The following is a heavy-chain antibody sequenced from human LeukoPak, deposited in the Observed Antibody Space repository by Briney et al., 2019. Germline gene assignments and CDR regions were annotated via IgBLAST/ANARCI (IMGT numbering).Heavy chain of an antibody. D-gene: IGHD2-15*01. CDR3: TRDCSGGSCWGDAFDI. CDR1: GFTFGDYA. CDR2: IRSKAYGGTT. Sequence: SLRLSCIASGFTFGDYAMSWVRQAPGKGLEWVGFIRSKAYGGTTEYAASVKSRFTISRGDSKSIAYLQMNSLRTEDTAVFYCTRDCSGGSCWGDAFDIWGQGTRVTVSS. V-gene: IGHV3-49*04. J-gene: IGHJ3*02.